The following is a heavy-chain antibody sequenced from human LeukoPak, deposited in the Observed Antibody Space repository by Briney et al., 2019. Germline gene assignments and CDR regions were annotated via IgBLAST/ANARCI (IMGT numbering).Heavy chain of an antibody. V-gene: IGHV1-2*02. CDR3: AREKYDSELPDY. Sequence: ASVKVSCKASGYTFSDYYMHWVRQAPGQGLEWMGWINPKSGATNSAQKFQGRVTMTRDASISTVYMELIRLTSDDTAVYYCAREKYDSELPDYWGQGTLVTVSS. D-gene: IGHD5-24*01. J-gene: IGHJ4*02. CDR1: GYTFSDYY. CDR2: INPKSGAT.